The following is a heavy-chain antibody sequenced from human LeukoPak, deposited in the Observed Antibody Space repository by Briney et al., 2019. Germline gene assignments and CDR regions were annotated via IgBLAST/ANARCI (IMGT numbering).Heavy chain of an antibody. J-gene: IGHJ4*02. D-gene: IGHD6-19*01. CDR2: IYYSGGT. CDR3: AEQWLVRSPFDY. V-gene: IGHV4-39*07. CDR1: GGSISSSSYY. Sequence: SETLSLTCTVSGGSISSSSYYWGWIRQPPGKGLEWIGSIYYSGGTYYNPSLKSRVTISVDTSKNQFSLKLSSVTAADTAVYYCAEQWLVRSPFDYWGQGTLVTVSS.